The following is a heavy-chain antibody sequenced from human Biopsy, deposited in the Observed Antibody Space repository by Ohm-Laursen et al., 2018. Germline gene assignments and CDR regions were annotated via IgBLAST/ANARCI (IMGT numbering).Heavy chain of an antibody. CDR1: GFTFGHYA. CDR2: ISGRTSGT. CDR3: AKDQDLNLLAWFDP. D-gene: IGHD2-8*02. J-gene: IGHJ5*01. V-gene: IGHV3-23*01. Sequence: GSLRLSCAASGFTFGHYAMHWVRQAPGKGLEWVSGISGRTSGTYYADSVKGRFTISRDNSKNTLFLQLSSLRAEDTAVYHCAKDQDLNLLAWFDPWGQGTLVTVSS.